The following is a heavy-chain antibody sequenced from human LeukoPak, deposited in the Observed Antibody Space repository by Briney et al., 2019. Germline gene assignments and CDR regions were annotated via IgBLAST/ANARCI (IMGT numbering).Heavy chain of an antibody. J-gene: IGHJ5*02. Sequence: SETLSLTCTVSGGSISSGDYYWSWIRQPPGKGLEWIGYIYYSESTYYNPSLKSRVTISVDTSKNQFSPKLSSVTAADTAVYYCARDACSSTSCFNWFDPWGQGTLVTVSS. CDR3: ARDACSSTSCFNWFDP. V-gene: IGHV4-30-4*01. CDR2: IYYSEST. CDR1: GGSISSGDYY. D-gene: IGHD2-2*01.